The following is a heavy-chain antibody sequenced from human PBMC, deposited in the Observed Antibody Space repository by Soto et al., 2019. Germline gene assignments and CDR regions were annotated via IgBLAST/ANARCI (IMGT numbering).Heavy chain of an antibody. CDR2: ISSSGSTI. CDR3: ARVQVVPAASVPLRWYFDL. D-gene: IGHD2-2*01. CDR1: GFTFSDYY. V-gene: IGHV3-11*01. Sequence: QVQLVESGGGLVKPGGSLRLSCAASGFTFSDYYMSWIRQAPGKGLEWVSYISSSGSTIYYADSVKGRFTISRDNAKNSLYLQMNSLRAEDTAVYYCARVQVVPAASVPLRWYFDLWGRGTLVTVSS. J-gene: IGHJ2*01.